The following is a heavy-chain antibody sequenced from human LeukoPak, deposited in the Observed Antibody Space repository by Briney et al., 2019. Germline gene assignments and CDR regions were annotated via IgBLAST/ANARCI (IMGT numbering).Heavy chain of an antibody. CDR2: ISYDGSNK. V-gene: IGHV3-30-3*01. D-gene: IGHD3-16*01. Sequence: PGGSLRLSCAASGFTFSSYAMYWVRQAPGKGLEWVAVISYDGSNKYYADSVKGRFTISRDNSKNTLYLQMNSLRAEDTAVYYCARESLITPAFDYWGQGTLVTVSS. CDR1: GFTFSSYA. J-gene: IGHJ4*02. CDR3: ARESLITPAFDY.